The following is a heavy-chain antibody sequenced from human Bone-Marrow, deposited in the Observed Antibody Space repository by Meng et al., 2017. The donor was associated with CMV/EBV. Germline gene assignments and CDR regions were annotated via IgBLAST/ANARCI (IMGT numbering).Heavy chain of an antibody. CDR3: ARSVGCSSTYCYTYTSSWYPDY. Sequence: GYYWTWIRQRPGKGLEWIGYIYYSGGNNYNPSLQSRVTISVDTSKNQFSLKLSSVTAADTAMYYCARSVGCSSTYCYTYTSSWYPDYWGQGTLVTVSS. J-gene: IGHJ4*02. CDR1: GYY. V-gene: IGHV4-31*02. D-gene: IGHD6-13*01. CDR2: IYYSGGN.